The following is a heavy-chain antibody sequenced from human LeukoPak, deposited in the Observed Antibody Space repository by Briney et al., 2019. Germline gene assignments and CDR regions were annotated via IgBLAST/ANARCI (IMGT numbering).Heavy chain of an antibody. Sequence: GGSLRLSCAASGFTFSSYEMNWVRQAPGKGPEWVSYISSSGSTIYYADSVKGRFTVSRDNAKSTVHLQMNSLRAEDTATYYCARDQVGTMPLDFWGQGTLVTVSS. CDR3: ARDQVGTMPLDF. CDR2: ISSSGSTI. V-gene: IGHV3-48*03. CDR1: GFTFSSYE. D-gene: IGHD1-26*01. J-gene: IGHJ4*02.